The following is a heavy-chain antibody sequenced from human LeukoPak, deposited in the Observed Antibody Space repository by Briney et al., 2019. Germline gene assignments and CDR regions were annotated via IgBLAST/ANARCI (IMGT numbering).Heavy chain of an antibody. CDR1: GFTFSSYA. J-gene: IGHJ4*02. V-gene: IGHV3-30*04. CDR3: ARASGSYYFDY. CDR2: ISYDGGNK. D-gene: IGHD1-26*01. Sequence: GGSLRLSCAASGFTFSSYAMHWVRQAPGEGLEWVAVISYDGGNKFYADSVKGRFTISRDNSKNTLYLQMNSLRAEDTAVYYCARASGSYYFDYWGQGTLVTVSS.